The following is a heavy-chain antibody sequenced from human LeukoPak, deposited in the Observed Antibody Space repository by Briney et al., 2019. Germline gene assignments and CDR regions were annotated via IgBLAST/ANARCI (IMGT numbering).Heavy chain of an antibody. CDR3: AGYHAYGVTTPPLGY. CDR2: IYHSGST. J-gene: IGHJ4*02. CDR1: AYSISSGYY. D-gene: IGHD4-17*01. V-gene: IGHV4-38-2*02. Sequence: SETLSLTCTVSAYSISSGYYWGWIRQPPGKGLEWIWSIYHSGSTYYNPSLKSRVTISVDTSKSQFSLKLSSVTAADTAVYFCAGYHAYGVTTPPLGYWGQGTLVTVSS.